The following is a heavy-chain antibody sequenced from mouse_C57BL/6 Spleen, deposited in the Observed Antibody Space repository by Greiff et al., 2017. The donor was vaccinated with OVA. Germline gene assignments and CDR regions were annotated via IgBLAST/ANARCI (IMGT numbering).Heavy chain of an antibody. CDR1: GYTFTDYE. V-gene: IGHV1-15*01. Sequence: QVQLQQSGAELVRPGASVTLSCKASGYTFTDYEMHWVKQTPVHGLEWIGAIDPETGGTAYNQKFKGKAILTADKSSSTAYMELRSLTSDDSAVYYCTRITTVVASDVWGTGTTVTVSS. J-gene: IGHJ1*03. CDR2: IDPETGGT. D-gene: IGHD1-1*01. CDR3: TRITTVVASDV.